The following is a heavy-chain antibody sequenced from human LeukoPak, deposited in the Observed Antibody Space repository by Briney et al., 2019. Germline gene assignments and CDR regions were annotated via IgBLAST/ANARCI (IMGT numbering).Heavy chain of an antibody. CDR3: ARRKGYDILTGYYRGMAGWFDP. D-gene: IGHD3-9*01. J-gene: IGHJ5*02. CDR2: IYHSGST. V-gene: IGHV4-38-2*02. CDR1: GYSISSGYY. Sequence: SETLSLTCTVSGYSISSGYYWGWIRQPPGKGLEWIGSIYHSGSTYYNPSLKSRVTISVDTSKNQFSLKLSSVTAADTAVYYCARRKGYDILTGYYRGMAGWFDPWGQGTLVTVSS.